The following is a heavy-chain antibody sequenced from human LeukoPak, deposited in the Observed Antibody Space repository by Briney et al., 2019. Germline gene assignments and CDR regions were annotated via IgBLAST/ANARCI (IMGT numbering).Heavy chain of an antibody. Sequence: KPSETLSLTCTVSGGSISSHYWSWIRQPAGKGLEWIGRIYTSGSTNYNPSLKTRVTMSADTSKNQFSLKLSSVTAADTAVYYCASFSGSYTYYFDYWGQGTLVTVSS. CDR2: IYTSGST. CDR3: ASFSGSYTYYFDY. V-gene: IGHV4-4*07. D-gene: IGHD1-26*01. CDR1: GGSISSHY. J-gene: IGHJ4*02.